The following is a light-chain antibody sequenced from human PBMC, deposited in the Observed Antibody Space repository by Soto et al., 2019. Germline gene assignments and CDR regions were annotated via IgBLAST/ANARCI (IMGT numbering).Light chain of an antibody. J-gene: IGLJ7*01. Sequence: SYELTQAPSVSVAPGKTASITCGGNNIGSKSVHWYQQKPGQAPILVIYYDSDRPSGIPERFSGSNSGNTATLTISRVEAXXXXXXXCQVWDSSSDAVFGGGTQLTVL. V-gene: IGLV3-21*04. CDR3: QVWDSSSDAV. CDR1: NIGSKS. CDR2: YDS.